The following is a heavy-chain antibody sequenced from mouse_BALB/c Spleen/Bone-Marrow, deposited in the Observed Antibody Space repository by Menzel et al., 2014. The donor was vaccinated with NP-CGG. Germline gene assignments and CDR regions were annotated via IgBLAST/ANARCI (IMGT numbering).Heavy chain of an antibody. CDR3: ASVYDYGRGYAMDY. Sequence: QVQLQQSGAEVMRPGSSVNISCKASGYAFSNYGMNWVKQRPGQSLEWIGQIYPGDGDTNYNGKFKGRVTLTADKSSSTAYMQLSSLTSEDSAVYFCASVYDYGRGYAMDYWGQGTSVTVSS. CDR2: IYPGDGDT. CDR1: GYAFSNYG. D-gene: IGHD2-4*01. J-gene: IGHJ4*01. V-gene: IGHV1-80*01.